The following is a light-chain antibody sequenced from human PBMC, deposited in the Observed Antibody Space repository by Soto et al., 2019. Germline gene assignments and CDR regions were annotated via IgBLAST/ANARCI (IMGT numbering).Light chain of an antibody. CDR3: QQDYSFPFT. CDR1: QGISSC. V-gene: IGKV1-12*01. CDR2: AVS. J-gene: IGKJ2*01. Sequence: DIQMTPSPSSVSASVGDRVTITCRASQGISSCLAWYQQKPGKAANLLIYAVSSLQSGLPSRCSGSGSGTGYYLTISSLQREDFATYHCQQDYSFPFTFGQGTKLEIK.